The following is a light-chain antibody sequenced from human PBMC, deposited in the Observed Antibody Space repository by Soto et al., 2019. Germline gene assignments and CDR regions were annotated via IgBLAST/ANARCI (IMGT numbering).Light chain of an antibody. J-gene: IGKJ1*01. CDR2: GAS. Sequence: IVLTQSPGTLSLSPGERATLSSRASQSVSNNYLAWYQQKPGQAPRLLIYGASSRATGIPDRFSGSGSGTDFTLTISRLEPEDFAVYYCQQYGSSGTFGQGTKVDIK. CDR3: QQYGSSGT. V-gene: IGKV3-20*01. CDR1: QSVSNNY.